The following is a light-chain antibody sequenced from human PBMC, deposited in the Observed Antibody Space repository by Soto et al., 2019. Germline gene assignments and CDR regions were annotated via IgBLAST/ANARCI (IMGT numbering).Light chain of an antibody. Sequence: EVVMTQSPATLSVSPGERATLSCRASHSASSSLAWYQQKPGQAPRLLISGASTRAAGIPARFSGSGSGTEFTLTISSLQSEDFAVYYCQQYNNWFSITFGQGTRLEIK. CDR2: GAS. V-gene: IGKV3-15*01. CDR1: HSASSS. J-gene: IGKJ5*01. CDR3: QQYNNWFSIT.